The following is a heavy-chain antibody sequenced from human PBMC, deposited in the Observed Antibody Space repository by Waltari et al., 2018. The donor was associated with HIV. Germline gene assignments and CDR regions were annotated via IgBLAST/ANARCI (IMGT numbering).Heavy chain of an antibody. CDR2: IYSGGST. CDR1: GFTVSSNY. Sequence: EVQLVETGGGLIQPGGYLRLSGAASGFTVSSNYMSWVRQAPGKGLEWVSVIYSGGSTYYADSVKGRFTISRDNSKNTLYLQMHSLRAEDTAVYYCARVESGYYSSGSYSFDYWGQGTLVTVYS. J-gene: IGHJ4*02. D-gene: IGHD3-10*01. V-gene: IGHV3-53*02. CDR3: ARVESGYYSSGSYSFDY.